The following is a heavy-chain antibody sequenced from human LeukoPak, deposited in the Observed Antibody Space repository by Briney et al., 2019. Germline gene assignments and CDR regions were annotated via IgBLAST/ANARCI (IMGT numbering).Heavy chain of an antibody. J-gene: IGHJ5*02. CDR1: GFIFSDYY. Sequence: GGSLRLSCAASGFIFSDYYMSWIRQAPGKGLEWVSYISSSGSTIYYADSVKGRFTISRDNAKNSPYLQMNSLRAEDTAVNYCARAFGTARIYNWFDHWGQGTLVTVSS. CDR2: ISSSGSTI. V-gene: IGHV3-11*01. CDR3: ARAFGTARIYNWFDH. D-gene: IGHD1-1*01.